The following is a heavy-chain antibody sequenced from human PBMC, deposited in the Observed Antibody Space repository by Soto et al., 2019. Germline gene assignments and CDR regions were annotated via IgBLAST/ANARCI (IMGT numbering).Heavy chain of an antibody. Sequence: GGSLRLSCAASGFTFSSYSMNWVRQAPGKGLEWVSYISSSSSTIYYADSVKGRFTISRDNAKNSLYLQMNSLRDEDTAVYYCAREKTPITMVRGVMTNWFDPWGQGTLVTVSS. CDR1: GFTFSSYS. CDR2: ISSSSSTI. J-gene: IGHJ5*02. D-gene: IGHD3-10*01. V-gene: IGHV3-48*02. CDR3: AREKTPITMVRGVMTNWFDP.